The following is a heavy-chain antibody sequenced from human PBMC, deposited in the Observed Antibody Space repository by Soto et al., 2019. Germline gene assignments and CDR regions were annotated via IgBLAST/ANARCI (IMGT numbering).Heavy chain of an antibody. CDR1: GGSISSGGYS. CDR3: ARGGRFGESEHYYYYGMDV. V-gene: IGHV4-30-2*01. D-gene: IGHD3-10*01. Sequence: KPSETLSLTCAVSGGSISSGGYSWSWIRQPPGKGLEWIGYIYHSGSTYYNPSLKSRVTISVDRSKNQFSLKLSSVTAADTAVYYCARGGRFGESEHYYYYGMDVWGQGTTVTVSS. CDR2: IYHSGST. J-gene: IGHJ6*02.